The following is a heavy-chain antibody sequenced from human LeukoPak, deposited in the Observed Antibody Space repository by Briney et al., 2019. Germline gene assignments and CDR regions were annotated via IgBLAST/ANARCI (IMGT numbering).Heavy chain of an antibody. Sequence: GRSLRLSCAASGFTFSSYGMHWVRQAPGKGLEGVAVIWYDGSNKYYADSVKGRFTISRDNSKNTLYLQMNSLRAEDTAVYYCAREVQLERLKGPYGMDVWGQGTTVTVSS. CDR2: IWYDGSNK. CDR1: GFTFSSYG. CDR3: AREVQLERLKGPYGMDV. V-gene: IGHV3-33*01. D-gene: IGHD1-1*01. J-gene: IGHJ6*02.